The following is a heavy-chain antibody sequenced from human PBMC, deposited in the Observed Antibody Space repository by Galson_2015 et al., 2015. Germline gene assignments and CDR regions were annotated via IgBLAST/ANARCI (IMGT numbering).Heavy chain of an antibody. CDR3: ARASYASGSWVRAWLAP. CDR1: GFTLSGHV. CDR2: ISASGGTT. Sequence: SLRLSCAASGFTLSGHVMSWVRQAPGKGLEWVSSISASGGTTDYTDSVKGRFTISRDNSRNTLYLQMNSLRVEDTALYFCARASYASGSWVRAWLAPWGQGSLVTVSS. J-gene: IGHJ5*02. D-gene: IGHD3-10*01. V-gene: IGHV3-23*01.